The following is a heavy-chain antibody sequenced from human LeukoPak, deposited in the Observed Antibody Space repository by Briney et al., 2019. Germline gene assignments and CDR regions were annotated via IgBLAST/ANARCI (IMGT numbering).Heavy chain of an antibody. CDR1: GGSISSGDYP. D-gene: IGHD6-13*01. CDR2: IYNSGNT. J-gene: IGHJ5*02. Sequence: SETLSLTCAVSGGSISSGDYPWSWIRQPPGEGLEWIGFIYNSGNTYYNPSLKSRVTLSVDTSKNQFSLNLSSVTAADTAVYYCARGYSSSWYFNWFDPWGQGTLVTVSS. V-gene: IGHV4-30-4*07. CDR3: ARGYSSSWYFNWFDP.